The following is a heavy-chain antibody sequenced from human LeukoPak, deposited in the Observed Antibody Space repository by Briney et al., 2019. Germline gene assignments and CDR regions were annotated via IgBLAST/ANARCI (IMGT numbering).Heavy chain of an antibody. CDR1: GFTVSSNY. V-gene: IGHV3-7*04. CDR2: IKQDGSEK. J-gene: IGHJ6*02. D-gene: IGHD2-15*01. CDR3: ARVDAVVVAATLGYYYGMDV. Sequence: PGGSLRLSCAASGFTVSSNYMSWVRQAPGKGLEWVANIKQDGSEKYYVDSVKGRFTISRDNAKNSLYLQMNSLRAEDTAVYYCARVDAVVVAATLGYYYGMDVWGQGTTVTVSS.